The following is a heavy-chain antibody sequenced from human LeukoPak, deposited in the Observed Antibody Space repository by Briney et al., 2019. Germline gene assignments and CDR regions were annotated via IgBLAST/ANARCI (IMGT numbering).Heavy chain of an antibody. D-gene: IGHD3-10*02. Sequence: GGSLRLSCAASGFTFSSYAMHWVRQAPGKGLEWVSSISSSSSYIYYADSVKGRFTISRDNAKNSLYLQMNSLRAEDTAVYYCAELGITMIGGVWGKGTTVTISS. CDR2: ISSSSSYI. CDR3: AELGITMIGGV. CDR1: GFTFSSYA. V-gene: IGHV3-21*01. J-gene: IGHJ6*04.